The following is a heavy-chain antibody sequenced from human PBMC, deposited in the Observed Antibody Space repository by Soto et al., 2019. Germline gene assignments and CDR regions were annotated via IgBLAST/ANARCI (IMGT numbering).Heavy chain of an antibody. J-gene: IGHJ2*01. V-gene: IGHV1-18*01. D-gene: IGHD2-15*01. Sequence: ASVKVSCKASGYTFTSYGISWVRQAPGQGLEWMGWISAYNGNTNYAQKLQGRVTMTTDTSTSTAYMELRSLRSDDTAVYYCARCYCSVGSCFTCWHFDLWGRGTLVTVSS. CDR3: ARCYCSVGSCFTCWHFDL. CDR2: ISAYNGNT. CDR1: GYTFTSYG.